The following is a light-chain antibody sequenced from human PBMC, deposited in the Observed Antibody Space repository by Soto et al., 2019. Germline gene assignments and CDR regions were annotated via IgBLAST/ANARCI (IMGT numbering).Light chain of an antibody. CDR2: DAS. Sequence: EIVLTQSPATLSLSPGERATLSCRASQSVSSYLAWYQQKPGQAPRLLIYDASNRATGIPARFSGSGSGTDFTLTISSLEPEEFAVYDCQQRSNWPLTFGGGTKVEIK. CDR1: QSVSSY. J-gene: IGKJ4*01. V-gene: IGKV3-11*01. CDR3: QQRSNWPLT.